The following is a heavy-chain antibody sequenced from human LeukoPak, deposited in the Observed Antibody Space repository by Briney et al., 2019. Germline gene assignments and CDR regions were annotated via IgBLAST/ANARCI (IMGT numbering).Heavy chain of an antibody. CDR2: LYTGDSDS. CDR3: ARLSGCTNGVCYMLDY. J-gene: IGHJ4*02. Sequence: GESLKISCKGSGYSFSSYWIGWVRQMSGKGLEWMGILYTGDSDSRYSPSFQGQVTISADKSISTAYLQWSSLKASDTAMYYCARLSGCTNGVCYMLDYWGQGTLVTVSS. V-gene: IGHV5-51*01. CDR1: GYSFSSYW. D-gene: IGHD2-8*01.